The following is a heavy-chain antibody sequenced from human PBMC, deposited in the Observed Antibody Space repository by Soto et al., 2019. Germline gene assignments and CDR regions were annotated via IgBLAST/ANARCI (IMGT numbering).Heavy chain of an antibody. J-gene: IGHJ4*02. CDR1: GGSISNVNYC. CDR3: ARGGSYDSSGYYNFDS. V-gene: IGHV4-30-4*01. D-gene: IGHD3-22*01. CDR2: IYDGGST. Sequence: SETLSLTCTVSGGSISNVNYCWSWIRQAPDKGLEWIGHIYDGGSTNYNPSLKSRVTISVDTSKNQFSLKLNSVTAADSAVYYCARGGSYDSSGYYNFDSWGQGTLVTVSS.